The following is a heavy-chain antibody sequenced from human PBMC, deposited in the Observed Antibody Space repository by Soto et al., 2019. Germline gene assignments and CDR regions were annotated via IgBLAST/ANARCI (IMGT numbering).Heavy chain of an antibody. CDR1: GGSISSNNYY. J-gene: IGHJ4*02. Sequence: SETLSLTCTVSGGSISSNNYYWGWIRQPPGKGLEWIGSIHYSGSTYYNPSLKSRVTISVDTSKSQFSLKLSSVTAADTAVYYCTRHKSGDGYNYADYWGQGTLVTVSS. V-gene: IGHV4-39*01. CDR3: TRHKSGDGYNYADY. D-gene: IGHD5-12*01. CDR2: IHYSGST.